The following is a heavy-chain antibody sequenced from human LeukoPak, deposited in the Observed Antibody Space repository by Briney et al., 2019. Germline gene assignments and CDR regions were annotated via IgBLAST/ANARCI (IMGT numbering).Heavy chain of an antibody. CDR2: IIPIFGTA. V-gene: IGHV1-69*05. D-gene: IGHD6-13*01. J-gene: IGHJ5*02. CDR3: ASWGEQLVLRGDNWFDP. CDR1: GGTFSSYA. Sequence: SVKVSCKASGGTFSSYAISWVRQAPGQGLEWMGGIIPIFGTANYAQKFQGRVTITTGESTSTAYMELSSLRSEDTAVYYCASWGEQLVLRGDNWFDPWGQETLVTVSS.